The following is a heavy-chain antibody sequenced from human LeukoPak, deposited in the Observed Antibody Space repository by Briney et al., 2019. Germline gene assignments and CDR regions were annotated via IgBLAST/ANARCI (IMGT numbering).Heavy chain of an antibody. CDR3: ARVKEWELLVDY. D-gene: IGHD1-26*01. J-gene: IGHJ4*02. CDR2: IYYSGST. Sequence: SETMSLTCTVSGGSISSGDYYWSWIRQPPGKGLEWIGYIYYSGSTYYNPSLKSRVTISVDTSKIQFSLKLSSVTAADTAVYYCARVKEWELLVDYWGQGTLVTVSS. CDR1: GGSISSGDYY. V-gene: IGHV4-30-4*08.